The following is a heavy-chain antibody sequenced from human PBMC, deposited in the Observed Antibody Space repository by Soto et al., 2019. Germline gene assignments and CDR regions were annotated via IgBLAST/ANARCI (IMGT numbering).Heavy chain of an antibody. Sequence: SETLSLTCTVSGGSISSYYWSWLRQPPGKGLEWIGYIYYSGSTNYNPSLKSRVTISVGTSKNQFSLKLSSVTAADTAVYYCACLYSSYYYHYMHVSCTATTFTVSS. CDR3: ACLYSSYYYHYMHV. J-gene: IGHJ6*03. V-gene: IGHV4-59*08. CDR2: IYYSGST. CDR1: GGSISSYY. D-gene: IGHD4-4*01.